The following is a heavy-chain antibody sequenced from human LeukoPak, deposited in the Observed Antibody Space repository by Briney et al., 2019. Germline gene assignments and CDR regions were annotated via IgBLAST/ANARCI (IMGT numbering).Heavy chain of an antibody. CDR2: IYAGGTT. D-gene: IGHD4-17*01. CDR1: GFTVSSNY. CDR3: ARGMGYADYPFDY. J-gene: IGHJ4*02. V-gene: IGHV3-66*01. Sequence: PGGSLRLSCAASGFTVSSNYMSWVRQAPGKGLEWVSVIYAGGTTYYADSVKGRSTISRDISKNTLYLQMNNLRAEDTAVYFCARGMGYADYPFDYWGQGTLVTVS.